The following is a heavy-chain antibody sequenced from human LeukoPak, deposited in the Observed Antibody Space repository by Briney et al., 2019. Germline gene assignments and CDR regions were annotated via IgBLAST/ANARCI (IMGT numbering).Heavy chain of an antibody. D-gene: IGHD3-3*01. CDR2: IIPIFGTA. J-gene: IGHJ6*02. CDR3: ARADRITIFGVVSRLGYYYGMDV. V-gene: IGHV1-69*13. Sequence: ASVKVSCEASGGTFSSYAISWVRQAPGQGLEWMGGIIPIFGTANYAQKFQGRVTITADESTSTAYMELSSLRSEDTAVYYCARADRITIFGVVSRLGYYYGMDVWGQGTTVTVSS. CDR1: GGTFSSYA.